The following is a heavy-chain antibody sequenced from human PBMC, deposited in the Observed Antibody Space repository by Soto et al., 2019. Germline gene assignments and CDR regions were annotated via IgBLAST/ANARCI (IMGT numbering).Heavy chain of an antibody. D-gene: IGHD6-13*01. CDR1: RGSISSYY. V-gene: IGHV4-59*08. CDR2: IYYSGST. Sequence: PSETLSLTCTVGRGSISSYYCTWIRHPPGKGLEWIGYIYYSGSTNYNPSLKSRVTISVDTSKNQFSLKLSSVTAADTAVYYCARAKAPLYSSSWYWFDPWGQGTVVTVS. J-gene: IGHJ5*02. CDR3: ARAKAPLYSSSWYWFDP.